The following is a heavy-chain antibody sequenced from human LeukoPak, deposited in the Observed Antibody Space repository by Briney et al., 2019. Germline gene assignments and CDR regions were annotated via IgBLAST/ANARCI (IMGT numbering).Heavy chain of an antibody. CDR1: GFTVSSNY. D-gene: IGHD3-10*01. CDR3: AKDIGPARNDY. CDR2: IYSGGST. J-gene: IGHJ4*02. V-gene: IGHV3-53*05. Sequence: GGSLRLSCAASGFTVSSNYMSWVRQAPGKGLEGVSVIYSGGSTYYADSVKGRFTISRDNSKNTLYLQMNSLRAEDTAVYYCAKDIGPARNDYWGQGTLVTVSS.